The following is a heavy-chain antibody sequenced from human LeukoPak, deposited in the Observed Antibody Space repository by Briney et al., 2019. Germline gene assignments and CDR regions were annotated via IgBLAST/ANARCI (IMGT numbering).Heavy chain of an antibody. CDR2: IYYSGST. V-gene: IGHV4-59*01. Sequence: SETLSLTCTVSGGSISSYYWSWIRQPPGKGLEWIGYIYYSGSTNYNPSLKSRVTISVDTSKNQFSLKLSSVTAADTAVYYCARTTVGATGALDIWGQGTMVTVSS. D-gene: IGHD1-26*01. CDR1: GGSISSYY. CDR3: ARTTVGATGALDI. J-gene: IGHJ3*02.